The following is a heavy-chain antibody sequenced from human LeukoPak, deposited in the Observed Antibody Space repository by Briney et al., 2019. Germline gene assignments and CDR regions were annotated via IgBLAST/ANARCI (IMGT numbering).Heavy chain of an antibody. J-gene: IGHJ4*02. D-gene: IGHD6-13*01. CDR2: IYYSGST. Sequence: SETLSLTYTVSGGSISSYYWSWIRQPPGKGLEWIGYIYYSGSTNYNPSLKSRVTISVDTSKNQFSLKLSSVTAADTAVYYCATSPRYSSSWYTGYFDYWGQGTLVTVSS. CDR1: GGSISSYY. CDR3: ATSPRYSSSWYTGYFDY. V-gene: IGHV4-59*08.